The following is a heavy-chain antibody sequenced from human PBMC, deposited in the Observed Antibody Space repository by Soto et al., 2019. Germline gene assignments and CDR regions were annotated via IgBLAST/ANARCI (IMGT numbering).Heavy chain of an antibody. V-gene: IGHV3-74*01. CDR3: ARENPFALDV. CDR2: ISPDGSSV. CDR1: GFTFSLHS. Sequence: GASLTLSRAAYGFTFSLHSIHWGRQAPGKGLVWVSRISPDGSSVSYADSVKGRFTFPRDNAKNRLFLQMDSLRVEDTAVYYCARENPFALDVWGRGTTVTVSS. J-gene: IGHJ6*02.